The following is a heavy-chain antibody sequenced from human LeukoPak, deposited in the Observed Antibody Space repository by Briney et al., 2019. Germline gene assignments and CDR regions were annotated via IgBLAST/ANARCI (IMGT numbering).Heavy chain of an antibody. Sequence: ASVKVSCKASGYTFTSYDINWVRQATGQGLEWMGWMNPNSGNTGYAQKFQGRVTMTRNTSISTAYMELSSLRSEDTAVYYCARAVGYCSSTSCYYVDPWGQGTLVTVSS. CDR1: GYTFTSYD. D-gene: IGHD2-2*01. V-gene: IGHV1-8*01. J-gene: IGHJ5*02. CDR2: MNPNSGNT. CDR3: ARAVGYCSSTSCYYVDP.